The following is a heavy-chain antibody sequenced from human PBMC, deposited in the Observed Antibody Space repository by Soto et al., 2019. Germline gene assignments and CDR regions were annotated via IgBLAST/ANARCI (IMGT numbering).Heavy chain of an antibody. CDR2: LTPRRGSK. J-gene: IGHJ4*02. CDR1: GFTFNSYA. Sequence: GWSLRLSCAASGFTFNSYAMAGVGQAPGKGLEWVSALTPRRGSKHYEASLKRRLTNSRDNSKNTLYLNLNSLRAEHTAVYYRAKRPMRLRTWLDYWGPATLLTGSS. D-gene: IGHD4-17*01. V-gene: IGHV3-23*01. CDR3: AKRPMRLRTWLDY.